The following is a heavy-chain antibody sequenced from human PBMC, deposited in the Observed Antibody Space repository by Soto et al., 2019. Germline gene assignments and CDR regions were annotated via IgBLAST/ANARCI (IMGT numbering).Heavy chain of an antibody. J-gene: IGHJ6*02. CDR3: AGCSVTTHYYYYYGMDV. Sequence: QVQLVQSGAEVKKPGSSVKVSCKASGGTFSSYAISWVRQAPGQGLEWMGGIIPIFGTANYAQKFQGRVTITADKSTRRAYMELRSLRSEDTAVDYCAGCSVTTHYYYYYGMDVWGQGTTVTVSS. V-gene: IGHV1-69*06. D-gene: IGHD4-4*01. CDR2: IIPIFGTA. CDR1: GGTFSSYA.